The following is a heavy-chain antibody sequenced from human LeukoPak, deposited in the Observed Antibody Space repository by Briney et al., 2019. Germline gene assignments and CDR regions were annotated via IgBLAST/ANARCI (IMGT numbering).Heavy chain of an antibody. D-gene: IGHD2-15*01. V-gene: IGHV1-2*02. Sequence: GASVKVSCKASGYTFTGCYMHWVRQAPGQGLEWMGWINPNSGGTNYAQKFQGRVTMTRDTSISTAYMELSRLRSDDTAVYYCARSYCSGGSCYFGDAFDIWGQGTMVTVSS. CDR2: INPNSGGT. CDR3: ARSYCSGGSCYFGDAFDI. J-gene: IGHJ3*02. CDR1: GYTFTGCY.